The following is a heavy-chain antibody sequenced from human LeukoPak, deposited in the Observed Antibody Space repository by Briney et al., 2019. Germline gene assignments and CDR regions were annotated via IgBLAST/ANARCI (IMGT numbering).Heavy chain of an antibody. CDR3: ARKVGASGWSDY. CDR2: IYHSGST. V-gene: IGHV4-38-2*01. CDR1: GYSISSGYY. J-gene: IGHJ4*02. D-gene: IGHD6-19*01. Sequence: PSETLSLTCAVSGYSISSGYYWGWIRQPPGKGLEWIGSIYHSGSTYYNPSLKSRVTISVDTSKNQFSLKLSSVTAADTAVYYCARKVGASGWSDYWGPGTLVTVSS.